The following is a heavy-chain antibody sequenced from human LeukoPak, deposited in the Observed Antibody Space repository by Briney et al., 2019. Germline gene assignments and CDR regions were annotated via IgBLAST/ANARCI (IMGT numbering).Heavy chain of an antibody. V-gene: IGHV3-30*18. CDR1: GFTFSSYG. J-gene: IGHJ4*02. D-gene: IGHD5-24*01. CDR3: AKQMAVDYFDY. CDR2: ISYDASNE. Sequence: GGSLRLSCAASGFTFSSYGMHWVRQAPGKGLEWVAVISYDASNEYYADSVKGRFTISGDNAKNTLYPQMNSLRAEDTAVYFCAKQMAVDYFDYWGQGTLVAVSS.